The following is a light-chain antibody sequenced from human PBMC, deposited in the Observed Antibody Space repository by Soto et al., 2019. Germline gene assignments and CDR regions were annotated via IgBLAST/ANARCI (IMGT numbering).Light chain of an antibody. J-gene: IGKJ4*01. Sequence: QLTQSTSSLSASVGDRVTITCRASQGISSYLAWYQQKPGKAPKLLIYAASTLQSGVPSRFSGSGSGTDFTLTISSLQPEDCATYCCQQLNSYPLRFAGGT. CDR2: AAS. CDR3: QQLNSYPLR. CDR1: QGISSY. V-gene: IGKV1-9*01.